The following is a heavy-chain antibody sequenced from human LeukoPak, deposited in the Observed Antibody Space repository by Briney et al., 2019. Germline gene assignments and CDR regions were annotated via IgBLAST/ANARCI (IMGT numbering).Heavy chain of an antibody. Sequence: PSETLSLTCTVSGGFISSYYWNWIRQPAGKGLEWIGRIYTSGSSNYNPSLKRRVPMSVDTSKNQFSLKLSSVTAADTAVYYCARGIPHARDYFDYWGQGILVTVSS. V-gene: IGHV4-4*07. CDR1: GGFISSYY. J-gene: IGHJ4*02. CDR2: IYTSGSS. CDR3: ARGIPHARDYFDY.